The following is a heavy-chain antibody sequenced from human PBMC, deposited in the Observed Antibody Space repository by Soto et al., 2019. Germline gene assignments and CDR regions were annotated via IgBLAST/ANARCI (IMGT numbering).Heavy chain of an antibody. D-gene: IGHD5-12*01. CDR3: AREEGGYSGYDANWFDP. CDR2: ISYGGANN. Sequence: GGSLRLSCAVSGFTFNSHAMHWVRQAPGKGLEWVAVISYGGANNYYADSVKGRFTISRDNSKNTLHLQMNNLRSEDTAVYYCAREEGGYSGYDANWFDPWGQGTLVTVSS. CDR1: GFTFNSHA. V-gene: IGHV3-30*03. J-gene: IGHJ5*02.